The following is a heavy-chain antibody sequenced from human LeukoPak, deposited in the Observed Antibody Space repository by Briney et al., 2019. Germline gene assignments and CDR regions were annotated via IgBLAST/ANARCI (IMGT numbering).Heavy chain of an antibody. CDR2: IYPGDSDT. V-gene: IGHV5-51*01. CDR1: GYSFTSYW. CDR3: ARQGLLLDNWFDP. D-gene: IGHD3-22*01. Sequence: GESLKISCKGSGYSFTSYWIAWVRQMPGKCLEWMGIIYPGDSDTRYSPSFQGQVTISADKSISTAYLQWSSLKASDTAMYYCARQGLLLDNWFDPWGQGTLVTVSS. J-gene: IGHJ5*02.